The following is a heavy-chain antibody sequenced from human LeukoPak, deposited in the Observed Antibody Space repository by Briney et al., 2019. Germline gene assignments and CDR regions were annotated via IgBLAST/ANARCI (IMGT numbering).Heavy chain of an antibody. D-gene: IGHD2-2*01. CDR3: TRGLVVPSATSWAFGI. V-gene: IGHV1-8*01. CDR2: MNPNSGNT. Sequence: ASVKVSCKASGYTFTSYDINWVRQATGQGLEWMGWMNPNSGNTGYAQKFQARVSMTRNTSISTAYMELSSLRSEDTAVYYCTRGLVVPSATSWAFGIWGHGTMVTVSS. J-gene: IGHJ3*02. CDR1: GYTFTSYD.